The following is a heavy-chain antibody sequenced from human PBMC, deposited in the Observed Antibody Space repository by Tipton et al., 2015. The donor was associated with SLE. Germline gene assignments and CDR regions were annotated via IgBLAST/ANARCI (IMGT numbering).Heavy chain of an antibody. D-gene: IGHD7-27*01. J-gene: IGHJ4*02. CDR2: IFQIGNP. V-gene: IGHV4-30-2*01. Sequence: TLSLTCTVSGGSISRGGYSWSWIRQTPAKGLEWIGYIFQIGNPNYNPSLKSRVSMSVDESRNQFSLKLSSVTAADTAVYYCARDPNGGYGSFDYWGLGALVTVSS. CDR1: GGSISRGGYS. CDR3: ARDPNGGYGSFDY.